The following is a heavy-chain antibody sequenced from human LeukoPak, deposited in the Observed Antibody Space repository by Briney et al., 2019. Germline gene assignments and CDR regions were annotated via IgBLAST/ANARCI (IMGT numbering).Heavy chain of an antibody. J-gene: IGHJ4*02. CDR2: IYSGGST. D-gene: IGHD3-16*01. CDR3: ASLFPLRLGESIL. V-gene: IGHV3-66*01. CDR1: GFTVSSNY. Sequence: GGSLRLSCAASGFTVSSNYMSWVRQAPGKGLEWVSVIYSGGSTYYADSVKGRFTISRDNSKNTLYLQMNSLRAEDTAVYYCASLFPLRLGESILWGQGTLVTVSS.